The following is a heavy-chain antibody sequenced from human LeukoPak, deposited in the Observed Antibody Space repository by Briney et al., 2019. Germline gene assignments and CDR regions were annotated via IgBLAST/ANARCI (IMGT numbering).Heavy chain of an antibody. CDR2: INPNSGGT. Sequence: ASVKVSCKASGYTFTGYYMHWVRQAPGQGLEWMGWINPNSGGTNYAQKFQGRVTMTRDTSISTAYMELSRLRSDDTAVYYCARGLGYCSGGSCYSDAFDIWGQGTMVTVSS. J-gene: IGHJ3*02. D-gene: IGHD2-15*01. CDR3: ARGLGYCSGGSCYSDAFDI. CDR1: GYTFTGYY. V-gene: IGHV1-2*02.